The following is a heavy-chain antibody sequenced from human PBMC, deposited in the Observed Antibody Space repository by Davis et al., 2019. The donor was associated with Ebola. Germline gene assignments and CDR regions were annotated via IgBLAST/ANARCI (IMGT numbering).Heavy chain of an antibody. D-gene: IGHD5-18*01. CDR2: IYYSGST. CDR3: ARGHSYGSMVYGMDV. V-gene: IGHV4-59*08. J-gene: IGHJ6*02. Sequence: SETLSLTCAVYGGSFSGYYWSWIRQPPGKGLEWIGYIYYSGSTNYNPSLKSRVTISVDTSKNQFSLKLSSVTAADTAVYYCARGHSYGSMVYGMDVWGQGTTVTVSS. CDR1: GGSFSGYY.